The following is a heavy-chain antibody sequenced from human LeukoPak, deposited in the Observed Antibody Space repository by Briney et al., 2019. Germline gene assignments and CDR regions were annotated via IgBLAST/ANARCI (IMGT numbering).Heavy chain of an antibody. CDR2: ISGSGGST. CDR3: ARFPSFYDLSGAANAFDI. D-gene: IGHD2-15*01. CDR1: GFTFSSYA. J-gene: IGHJ3*02. V-gene: IGHV3-23*01. Sequence: GGSLRLSCAASGFTFSSYAMSWVRQAPGKGLEWVSAISGSGGSTYYADSVKGRFTISRDNSKNTLYLQMNSLRAEDTAVYYCARFPSFYDLSGAANAFDIWGQGTMVIVSS.